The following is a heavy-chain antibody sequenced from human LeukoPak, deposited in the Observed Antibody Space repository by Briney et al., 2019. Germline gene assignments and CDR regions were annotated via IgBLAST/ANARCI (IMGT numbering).Heavy chain of an antibody. CDR2: RNPNSGNT. Sequence: ASVKVSCKASGYTFTSYDINWVRQATGQGLEGMGWRNPNSGNTGYAQKFQGRVTMTRNTSISTAYMELSSLRSEDTAVYYCARDMTATYYYYMDVWGKGTTVTVSS. D-gene: IGHD3-16*01. J-gene: IGHJ6*03. CDR1: GYTFTSYD. CDR3: ARDMTATYYYYMDV. V-gene: IGHV1-8*01.